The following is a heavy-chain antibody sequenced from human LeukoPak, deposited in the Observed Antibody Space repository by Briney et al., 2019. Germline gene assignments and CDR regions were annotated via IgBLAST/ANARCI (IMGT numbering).Heavy chain of an antibody. Sequence: PSGTLSLTCAASGGSISSGHWCSWVRQSPGKGLEWIGEIYDTGSTNYSPSLKGRVTIALDKSKNQFSLELGSVSAADTAAYYCTITRRGEWLGQADVWGQGTAVIVSS. CDR1: GGSISSGHW. V-gene: IGHV4-4*02. CDR3: TITRRGEWLGQADV. J-gene: IGHJ6*02. D-gene: IGHD6-19*01. CDR2: IYDTGST.